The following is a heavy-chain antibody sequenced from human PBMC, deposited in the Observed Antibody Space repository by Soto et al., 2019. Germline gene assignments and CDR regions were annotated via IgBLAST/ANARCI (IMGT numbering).Heavy chain of an antibody. V-gene: IGHV4-59*01. J-gene: IGHJ6*03. CDR1: GGSISSYY. D-gene: IGHD1-1*01. CDR3: ARISPPSLVFTPTIRYYYYYYMDV. Sequence: PSETLSLTCTVSGGSISSYYWSWIRQPPGKGLEWIGYIYYSGSTNYNPSLKSRVTISVDTSENQFSLKLSSVTAADTAVYYCARISPPSLVFTPTIRYYYYYYMDVWGKGTTVTVSS. CDR2: IYYSGST.